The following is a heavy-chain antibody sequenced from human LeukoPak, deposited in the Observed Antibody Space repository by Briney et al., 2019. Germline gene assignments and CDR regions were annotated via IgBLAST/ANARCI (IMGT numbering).Heavy chain of an antibody. CDR1: GITFSNYA. Sequence: GGSLRLSCVASGITFSNYAVSWVRQAPEKGLDWVSVFSGSAHKVRYADSVKGRFTNSRDNSENIVYLQMNNLRVEDTAVYYCAGRPTGYSSGYIHWGQGTLVTVSS. J-gene: IGHJ4*02. D-gene: IGHD5-18*01. CDR3: AGRPTGYSSGYIH. CDR2: FSGSAHKV. V-gene: IGHV3-23*01.